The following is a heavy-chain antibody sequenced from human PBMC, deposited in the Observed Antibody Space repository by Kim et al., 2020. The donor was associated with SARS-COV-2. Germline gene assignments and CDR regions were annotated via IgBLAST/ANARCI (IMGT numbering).Heavy chain of an antibody. Sequence: GGSLRLSCAGSGFIVRSSYMTWVRQAPGKGLDWVSVTYADGTTYYADSVKGRFTISSDNSGNTQFLQMNNLRVEDKAVYYCAKVKPIPGGYGMDVWGQGTTVTVSS. CDR3: AKVKPIPGGYGMDV. J-gene: IGHJ6*02. CDR1: GFIVRSSY. CDR2: TYADGTT. D-gene: IGHD5-12*01. V-gene: IGHV3-53*01.